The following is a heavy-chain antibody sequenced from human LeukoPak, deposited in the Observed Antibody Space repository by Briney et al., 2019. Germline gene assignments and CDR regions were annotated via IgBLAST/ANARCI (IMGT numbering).Heavy chain of an antibody. CDR2: INHSGST. CDR3: ARQESGSHYYFDY. CDR1: GGSLSGYY. J-gene: IGHJ4*02. V-gene: IGHV4-34*01. Sequence: ASETLSLTCAVYGGSLSGYYWSWIRQPPGKGLEWIGEINHSGSTNYNPSLKSRVTISVDTSKNQLSLKVSSVTAADTAVYYCARQESGSHYYFDYWGQGTLVTVSS. D-gene: IGHD1-26*01.